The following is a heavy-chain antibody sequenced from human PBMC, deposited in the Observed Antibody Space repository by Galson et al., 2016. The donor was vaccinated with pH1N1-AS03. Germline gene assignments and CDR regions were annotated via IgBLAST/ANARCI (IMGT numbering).Heavy chain of an antibody. CDR2: IDPSDSYI. CDR3: ATGHYYSGLYRDAFDT. V-gene: IGHV5-10-1*01. D-gene: IGHD1-26*01. Sequence: QSGAEVKKPGESLRISCKGSGYPFTSYWINWVRQMPGKGLEWIGRIDPSDSYINYSPAFEGRVTLSSDKSTTTAYLQWNDLKSADTAVYFCATGHYYSGLYRDAFDTWGRGTRVTVSS. J-gene: IGHJ3*02. CDR1: GYPFTSYW.